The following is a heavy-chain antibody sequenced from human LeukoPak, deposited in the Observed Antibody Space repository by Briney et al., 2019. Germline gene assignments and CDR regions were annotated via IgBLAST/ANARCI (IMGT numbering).Heavy chain of an antibody. CDR1: GGSISSSYY. Sequence: SETLSLTCTVSGGSISSSYYWGWIRQPPGKGLEWIGSIYYSGSTYYNPSLKSRVTISVDTSKNQFSLRLNSVTAADTAVYFCAREGYSQGYYMDVWGKGTTVTVSS. D-gene: IGHD5-24*01. J-gene: IGHJ6*03. V-gene: IGHV4-39*07. CDR3: AREGYSQGYYMDV. CDR2: IYYSGST.